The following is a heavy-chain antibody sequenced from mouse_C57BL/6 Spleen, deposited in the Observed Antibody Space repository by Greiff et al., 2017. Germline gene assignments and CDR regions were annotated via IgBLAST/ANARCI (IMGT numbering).Heavy chain of an antibody. J-gene: IGHJ2*01. Sequence: VQLQQSGPELVKPGASVKISCKASGYAFSSSWMNWVKQRPGKGLEWIGRIYPGDGDTNYNGKFKGKATLTADKSSSTAYMQLSSLTSEDSAVYFCAKGGTPVYWGQGTTLTVSS. CDR1: GYAFSSSW. D-gene: IGHD3-3*01. CDR2: IYPGDGDT. CDR3: AKGGTPVY. V-gene: IGHV1-82*01.